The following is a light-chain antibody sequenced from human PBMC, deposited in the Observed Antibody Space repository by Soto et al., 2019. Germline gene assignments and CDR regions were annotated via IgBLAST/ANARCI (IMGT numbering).Light chain of an antibody. CDR2: GAS. Sequence: EIVLTQSPGTLSLSPGERATLSCRASQSVSSNYLAWYQHKPDQAPRLLIFGASSRATGIPDRFSGSESGTDFTLTISRLKPEDFAVYYCQHYGSSLWTFGQGTKVDIK. CDR3: QHYGSSLWT. V-gene: IGKV3-20*01. J-gene: IGKJ1*01. CDR1: QSVSSNY.